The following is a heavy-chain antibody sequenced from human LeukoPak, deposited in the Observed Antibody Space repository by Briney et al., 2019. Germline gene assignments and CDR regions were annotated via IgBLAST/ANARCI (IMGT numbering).Heavy chain of an antibody. J-gene: IGHJ4*02. CDR2: IYSGDST. Sequence: PGGSLRLSCAASGFTVSGNYMSWVRQAPGKGLEWVSIIYSGDSTYYADSVKGRFTISRDNSKNTLYLQMNSLRAEDTAVYYCARIYSSSWYADYWGQGTLVTVSS. D-gene: IGHD6-13*01. V-gene: IGHV3-66*01. CDR1: GFTVSGNY. CDR3: ARIYSSSWYADY.